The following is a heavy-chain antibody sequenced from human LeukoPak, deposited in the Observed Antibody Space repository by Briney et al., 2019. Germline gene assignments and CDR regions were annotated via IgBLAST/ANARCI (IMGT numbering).Heavy chain of an antibody. CDR1: GFTFSSYD. Sequence: GGSLRLSCAASGFTFSSYDTHWVRQATGKGLEWVSAIGPAGDTYYPGSVKGRFTISRENAKNSLYLQMNSLRAGDTAVYYCARGSYGDSPWDDYYMDVWGKGTTVTISS. D-gene: IGHD4-17*01. CDR3: ARGSYGDSPWDDYYMDV. CDR2: IGPAGDT. V-gene: IGHV3-13*01. J-gene: IGHJ6*03.